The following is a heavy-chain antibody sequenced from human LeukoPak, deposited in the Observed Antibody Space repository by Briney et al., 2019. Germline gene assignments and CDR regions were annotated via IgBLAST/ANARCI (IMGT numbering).Heavy chain of an antibody. Sequence: SVKVSCKASGGTFSSYAISWVRQAPGQGLEWMGGIIPIFGTANYAQKFQGRVTITADKSTSTAYMELSSLRSEDTAVYYCAREYSSSARGFDPWGQGTLVTVSS. V-gene: IGHV1-69*06. J-gene: IGHJ5*02. CDR1: GGTFSSYA. CDR3: AREYSSSARGFDP. CDR2: IIPIFGTA. D-gene: IGHD6-6*01.